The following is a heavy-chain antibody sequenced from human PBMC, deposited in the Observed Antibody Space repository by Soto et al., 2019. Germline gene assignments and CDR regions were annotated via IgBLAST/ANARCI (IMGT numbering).Heavy chain of an antibody. J-gene: IGHJ5*02. CDR1: GFSLSTSGVA. CDR2: IYWDDDR. CDR3: AHRVPIEGHFDP. V-gene: IGHV2-5*02. Sequence: QITLKESGPTLVKPTQTLTLTCSFSGFSLSTSGVAVGWIRQPPGKALEWLAVIYWDDDRRYSPSLKSRLTITKDTAKHQVVLRMTNLDPVDTATYYCAHRVPIEGHFDPWGQGTLVTVCS.